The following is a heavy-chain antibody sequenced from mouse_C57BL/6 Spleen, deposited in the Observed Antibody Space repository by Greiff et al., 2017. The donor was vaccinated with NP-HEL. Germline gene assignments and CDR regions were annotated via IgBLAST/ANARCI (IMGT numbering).Heavy chain of an antibody. CDR3: ARCDYDDEGYWYFDV. CDR2: INPNNGGT. Sequence: VQLQQSGPELVKPGASVKISCKASGYTFTDYYMNWVKQSHGKSLEWIGDINPNNGGTSYNQKFKGKATLTVDKSSSTAYMELRSLTSEDSAVYYCARCDYDDEGYWYFDVWGTGTTVTVSS. J-gene: IGHJ1*03. CDR1: GYTFTDYY. V-gene: IGHV1-26*01. D-gene: IGHD2-4*01.